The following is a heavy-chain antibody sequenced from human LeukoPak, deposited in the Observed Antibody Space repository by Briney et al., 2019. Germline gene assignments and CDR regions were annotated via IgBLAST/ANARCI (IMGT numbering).Heavy chain of an antibody. Sequence: PSETLSLTCTVSGGSISSYYWSRLRQPAGKGLEWIGRIYTSGSTNYNPSLKSRVTMSVDTSKNQFSLKLSSVTAADTAVYYCARHFDSSNDAFDIWGQGTMVTVSS. CDR2: IYTSGST. CDR3: ARHFDSSNDAFDI. CDR1: GGSISSYY. J-gene: IGHJ3*02. V-gene: IGHV4-4*07. D-gene: IGHD3-22*01.